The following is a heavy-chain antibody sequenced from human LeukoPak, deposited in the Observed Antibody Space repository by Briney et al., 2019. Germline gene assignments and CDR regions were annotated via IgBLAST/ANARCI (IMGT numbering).Heavy chain of an antibody. Sequence: GGSLRLSCAASGFTFGDYGMSWVRQAPGKGLEWVSGINWNGGSTGYADSVKGRFTISRDNAKNSLYLQMNSLRAEDTALYYCARMYSSGWHDAFDIWGQGTMVTVSS. CDR1: GFTFGDYG. CDR2: INWNGGST. D-gene: IGHD6-19*01. V-gene: IGHV3-20*04. J-gene: IGHJ3*02. CDR3: ARMYSSGWHDAFDI.